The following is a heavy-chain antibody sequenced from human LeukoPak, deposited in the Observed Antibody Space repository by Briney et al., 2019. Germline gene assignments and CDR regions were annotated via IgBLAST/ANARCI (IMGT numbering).Heavy chain of an antibody. CDR1: GGSFSGYY. J-gene: IGHJ4*02. D-gene: IGHD5-12*01. CDR2: INHSGST. CDR3: ARGAYSGYDYGFDY. V-gene: IGHV4-34*01. Sequence: SSETLSLTCAVYGGSFSGYYWSWLRQPPGKGLEGFGEINHSGSTNYNPSLKSRVTISVDTSKNQFSLKLSSVPAADTAVYYCARGAYSGYDYGFDYGGQGTLVAVSA.